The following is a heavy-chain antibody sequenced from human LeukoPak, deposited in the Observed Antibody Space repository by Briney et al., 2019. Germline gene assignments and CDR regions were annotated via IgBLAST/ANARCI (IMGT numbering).Heavy chain of an antibody. J-gene: IGHJ5*02. V-gene: IGHV1-69*13. CDR1: GYTFTSYA. CDR3: ARDLSPPPEAGDYAATFTGWFDP. D-gene: IGHD4-17*01. CDR2: IIPIFGTA. Sequence: ASVKVPCKASGYTFTSYAISWVRQAPGQGLEWMGGIIPIFGTANYAQKFQGRVTITADESTTTAYMELSSLRSEDTAVYYCARDLSPPPEAGDYAATFTGWFDPWGQGTLVTVSS.